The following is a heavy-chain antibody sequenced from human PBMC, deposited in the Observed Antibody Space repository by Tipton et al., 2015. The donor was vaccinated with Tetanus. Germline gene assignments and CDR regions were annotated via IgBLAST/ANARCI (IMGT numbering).Heavy chain of an antibody. Sequence: TLSLTCTVSGGSISSSSYYWGWIRQPPGKGLEWIGSIYYSGSTYYNPSLKSRVIISADTSKNQFSLKLSSVTAADTAVYYCASSVGQLWFWGQGSLVTVSS. V-gene: IGHV4-39*07. CDR1: GGSISSSSYY. D-gene: IGHD5-18*01. CDR3: ASSVGQLWF. CDR2: IYYSGST. J-gene: IGHJ4*01.